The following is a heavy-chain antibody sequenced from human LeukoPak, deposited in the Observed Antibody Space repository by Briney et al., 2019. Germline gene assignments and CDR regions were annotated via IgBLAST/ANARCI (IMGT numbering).Heavy chain of an antibody. CDR2: INHSGST. CDR3: ARGHRNVEVDYYYMDV. CDR1: GGSFSGYY. V-gene: IGHV4-34*01. D-gene: IGHD5-24*01. Sequence: SETLSLTCAVYGGSFSGYYWSWIRQPPGKGLEWIGEINHSGSTNYNPSLNSRVTISVDTSKNQFSLKLSSVTAADTAVYYCARGHRNVEVDYYYMDVWGKGTTVTVSS. J-gene: IGHJ6*03.